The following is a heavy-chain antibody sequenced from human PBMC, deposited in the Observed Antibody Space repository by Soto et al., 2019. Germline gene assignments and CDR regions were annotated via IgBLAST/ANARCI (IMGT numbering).Heavy chain of an antibody. Sequence: QVQLQESGPGLVKPSGTLSLTCAVSGGSISSDNWWSWVRQPPGKGLEWIGEMYHSGNTNYNPSLKSRVTISVDKSKNQFSMKMTSVNAADTALYYCARASASSMLRGVIINWGQGTQVTVSS. J-gene: IGHJ4*02. V-gene: IGHV4-4*02. CDR2: MYHSGNT. CDR3: ARASASSMLRGVIIN. CDR1: GGSISSDNW. D-gene: IGHD3-10*01.